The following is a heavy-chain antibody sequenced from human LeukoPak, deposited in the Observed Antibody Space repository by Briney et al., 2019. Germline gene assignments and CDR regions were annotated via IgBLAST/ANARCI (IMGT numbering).Heavy chain of an antibody. CDR3: AGDLEYYDFWSGYLQHMDV. CDR1: GFTFSSYW. J-gene: IGHJ6*03. Sequence: PGGSLRLSCAASGFTFSSYWMHWVRQAPGKGLVWVSRINSDGSSTSYADSVKGRFTISRDNAKNTLYLQMNSLRAEDTAVYYCAGDLEYYDFWSGYLQHMDVWGKGTTVTVSS. V-gene: IGHV3-74*01. D-gene: IGHD3-3*01. CDR2: INSDGSST.